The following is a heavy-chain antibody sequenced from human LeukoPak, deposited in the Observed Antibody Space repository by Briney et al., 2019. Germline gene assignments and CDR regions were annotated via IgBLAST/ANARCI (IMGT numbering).Heavy chain of an antibody. Sequence: SETLSLTCAVYGGSFSGYYWSWIRQPPGKGLEWIGEINHSGSTNYNPSLKSRVTISVDTSKNQLSLKLSSVTAADTAVYYCARNWIGYYDSSGYYYHFDYWGQGTLVTVSS. CDR2: INHSGST. D-gene: IGHD3-22*01. CDR1: GGSFSGYY. CDR3: ARNWIGYYDSSGYYYHFDY. V-gene: IGHV4-34*01. J-gene: IGHJ4*02.